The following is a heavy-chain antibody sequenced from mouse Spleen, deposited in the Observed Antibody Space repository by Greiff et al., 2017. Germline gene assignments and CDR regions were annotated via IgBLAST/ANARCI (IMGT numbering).Heavy chain of an antibody. CDR2: IWSGGST. V-gene: IGHV2-2*02. Sequence: VMLVESGPGLVQPSQSLSITCTVSGFSLTSYGVHWVRQSPGKGLEWLGVIWSGGSTDYNAAFISRLSISKDNSKSQVFFKMNSLQANDTAIYYCARNNWDWYFDVWGAGTTVTVSS. CDR1: GFSLTSYG. CDR3: ARNNWDWYFDV. J-gene: IGHJ1*01. D-gene: IGHD4-1*01.